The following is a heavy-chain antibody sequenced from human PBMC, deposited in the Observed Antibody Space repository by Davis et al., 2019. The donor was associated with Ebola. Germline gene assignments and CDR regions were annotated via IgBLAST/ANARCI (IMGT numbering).Heavy chain of an antibody. CDR2: INPKRGAT. CDR3: AVSQVTAVAGTFDF. CDR1: GYTFTDFN. J-gene: IGHJ4*02. V-gene: IGHV1-2*02. D-gene: IGHD6-19*01. Sequence: ASVKVSCKASGYTFTDFNIHWVRQAPGQGLEWMGWINPKRGATDSVEKFQGRVTMTRDASINPAYMELSRLTSEDTAVYYCAVSQVTAVAGTFDFWGQGTLVTVSS.